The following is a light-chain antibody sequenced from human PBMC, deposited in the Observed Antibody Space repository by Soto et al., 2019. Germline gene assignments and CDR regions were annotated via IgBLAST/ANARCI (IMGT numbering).Light chain of an antibody. CDR3: QQLFDSPIT. CDR1: QVISTS. J-gene: IGKJ5*01. V-gene: IGKV1-9*01. CDR2: AAS. Sequence: DIQLTQSPSSLSPYIGESVTITCRASQVISTSLAWYQVKPGKAPKLLIYAASTLESGVPSRFSATVSGTEFSLTITSLQPEDFATYYCQQLFDSPITFGQGTRLEI.